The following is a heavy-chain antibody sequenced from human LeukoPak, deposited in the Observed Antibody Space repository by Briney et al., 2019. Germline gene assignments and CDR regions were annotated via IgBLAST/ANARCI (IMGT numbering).Heavy chain of an antibody. D-gene: IGHD5-12*01. J-gene: IGHJ4*02. Sequence: PGGSLRLSCAASGFVFSNFGMHWVRQAPGKGLEWLAAIQHDGTNKYYADSVKGRFTISRDNSENTLYLQMNSLRDEDTAIYYCVKDPAGGYAAPDGPDSWGLGTLVTVSS. CDR2: IQHDGTNK. V-gene: IGHV3-30*02. CDR1: GFVFSNFG. CDR3: VKDPAGGYAAPDGPDS.